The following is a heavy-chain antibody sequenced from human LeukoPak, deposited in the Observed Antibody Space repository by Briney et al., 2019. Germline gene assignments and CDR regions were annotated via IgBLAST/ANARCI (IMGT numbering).Heavy chain of an antibody. V-gene: IGHV3-48*03. CDR2: ISSSGSTI. Sequence: GGSLRLSCAASGFTFSSYEMNWVRQAPGKGLEWVSYISSSGSTIYYADSVKGRFTISRDNAKSSPYLQMNSLRAEDTAVYYCARESSSSWSSNFDYWGQGTLVTVSS. J-gene: IGHJ4*02. D-gene: IGHD6-13*01. CDR3: ARESSSSWSSNFDY. CDR1: GFTFSSYE.